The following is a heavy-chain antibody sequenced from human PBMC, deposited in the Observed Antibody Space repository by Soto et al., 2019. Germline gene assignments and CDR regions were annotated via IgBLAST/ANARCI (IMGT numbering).Heavy chain of an antibody. Sequence: QVQLVQSGAEVKKPGSSVEVSCKASGGTFSSYAINWVRQAPGQGLEWMGGIIPIFGTPDYAQKFQGRVTITADESTTTAYMELSSLRSEDTAVYYCAREDERWFDPWGQGTLVTVSS. CDR2: IIPIFGTP. CDR3: AREDERWFDP. J-gene: IGHJ5*02. V-gene: IGHV1-69*12. CDR1: GGTFSSYA.